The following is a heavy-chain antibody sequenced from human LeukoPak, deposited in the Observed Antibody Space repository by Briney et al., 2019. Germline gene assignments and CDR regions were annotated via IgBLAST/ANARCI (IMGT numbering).Heavy chain of an antibody. CDR2: IYYSGST. CDR1: GGSISSTTYY. V-gene: IGHV4-39*01. Sequence: SETLTLTCIVSGGSISSTTYYWGWIRQPPGKGLEWIGSIYYSGSTYYNPSLKSRVTISVDTSKNQFSLKLSSVTAADTAVYYSARIVGAVGYFDCWGQGTLVTVSS. CDR3: ARIVGAVGYFDC. J-gene: IGHJ4*02. D-gene: IGHD1-26*01.